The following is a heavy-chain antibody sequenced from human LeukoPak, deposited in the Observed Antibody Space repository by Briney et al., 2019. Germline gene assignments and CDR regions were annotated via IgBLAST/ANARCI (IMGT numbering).Heavy chain of an antibody. J-gene: IGHJ4*02. Sequence: GGSLRLSCAASGFTFSSYWMSWVRQAPGKGLEWVANIKQDGSEKYYVDSVKGRFTISRDNAKNSLYLQMNSLRAEDTAVYYCARLPKWELPRVVDYWGQGTLVTVSS. CDR1: GFTFSSYW. CDR3: ARLPKWELPRVVDY. V-gene: IGHV3-7*01. D-gene: IGHD1-26*01. CDR2: IKQDGSEK.